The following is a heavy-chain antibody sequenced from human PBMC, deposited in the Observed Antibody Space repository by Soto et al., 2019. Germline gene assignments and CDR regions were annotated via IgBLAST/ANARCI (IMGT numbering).Heavy chain of an antibody. CDR1: GGSFSVYY. CDR3: ARGLGRGSYYYYYYMDV. J-gene: IGHJ6*03. V-gene: IGHV4-34*01. D-gene: IGHD6-6*01. CDR2: INHSGST. Sequence: PSETLSLTCAVYGGSFSVYYWSWIRQPPGKGLEWIGEINHSGSTNYNPSLKSRVTISVDTSKNQFSLKLSSVTAADTAVYYCARGLGRGSYYYYYYMDVWGKGTTVTVSS.